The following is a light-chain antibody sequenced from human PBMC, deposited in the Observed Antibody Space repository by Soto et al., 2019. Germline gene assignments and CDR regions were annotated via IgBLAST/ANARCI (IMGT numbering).Light chain of an antibody. CDR3: SSRATNAGGDNWV. CDR1: SSDVGGYNF. Sequence: QSALTQPPSASGSPGQSVTISCTGTSSDVGGYNFVSWYQQQPGKSPKLMIYEVSKRPSGVPDRFSRSKSGNTASLTVSGLQAEDEADYYCSSRATNAGGDNWVFGGGTKLTVL. CDR2: EVS. V-gene: IGLV2-8*01. J-gene: IGLJ3*02.